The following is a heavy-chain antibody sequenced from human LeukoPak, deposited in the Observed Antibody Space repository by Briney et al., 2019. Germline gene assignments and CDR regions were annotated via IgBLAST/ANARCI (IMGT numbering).Heavy chain of an antibody. CDR3: AKTGSVGMIANSLDC. CDR2: LSGGSSTT. V-gene: IGHV3-23*01. Sequence: RGSLRLSCAASGFTFSSDATIWGRDAPGEGLESVSTLSGGSSTTYYADSVKGRSTISRDNSKNTLSLKMNSLRAEDTAIYYSAKTGSVGMIANSLDCWGQGTLVTVSS. CDR1: GFTFSSDA. J-gene: IGHJ4*02. D-gene: IGHD3-22*01.